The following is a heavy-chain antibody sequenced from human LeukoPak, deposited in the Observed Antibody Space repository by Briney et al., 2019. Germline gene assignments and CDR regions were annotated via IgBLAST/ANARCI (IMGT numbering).Heavy chain of an antibody. Sequence: SETLSLTCTVSGGSISSSSYYWGWIRQPPGKGLEWIGSIYYSGSTYYIPSLKSRVTISVDTSKNQFSLKLNSVTAADTAVYYCARDHNAAYGSEFDYWGQGTLVTVSS. D-gene: IGHD3-10*01. CDR1: GGSISSSSYY. CDR3: ARDHNAAYGSEFDY. J-gene: IGHJ4*02. V-gene: IGHV4-39*07. CDR2: IYYSGST.